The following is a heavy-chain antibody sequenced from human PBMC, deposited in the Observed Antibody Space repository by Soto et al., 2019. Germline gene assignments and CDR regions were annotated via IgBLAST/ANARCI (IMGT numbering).Heavy chain of an antibody. CDR2: IYWDDDK. Sequence: QITLKESGPTLVKPTQTLTLTCTFSGFSLSTSGVGVGWIRQPPGKDLEWLALIYWDDDKRYSPSLKSRPTITKNNSKNQVVLTMTNMDAVDTATYYSAHRRRGSYLDYWGQGTLVTVSS. V-gene: IGHV2-5*02. D-gene: IGHD3-16*01. CDR3: AHRRRGSYLDY. CDR1: GFSLSTSGVG. J-gene: IGHJ4*02.